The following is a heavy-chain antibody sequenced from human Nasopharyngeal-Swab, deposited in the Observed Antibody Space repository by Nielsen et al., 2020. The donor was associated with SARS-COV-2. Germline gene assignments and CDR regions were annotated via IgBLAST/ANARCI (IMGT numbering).Heavy chain of an antibody. J-gene: IGHJ6*03. V-gene: IGHV3-48*01. CDR1: GFTLSSNS. CDR3: ARIRNQYGSGSYYYMDV. Sequence: GESLKISCAASGFTLSSNSMNWVRQAPGKGLEWVSYISSSSSTKYNADSVKGRFTISRDNAKNSLYLQMNSLRAEDTAVYYCARIRNQYGSGSYYYMDVWGKGTTVTVSS. D-gene: IGHD3-10*01. CDR2: ISSSSSTK.